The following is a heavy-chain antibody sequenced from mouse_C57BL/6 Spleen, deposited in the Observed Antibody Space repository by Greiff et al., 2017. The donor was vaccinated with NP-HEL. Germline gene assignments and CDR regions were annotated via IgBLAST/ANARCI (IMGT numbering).Heavy chain of an antibody. CDR3: ARDYYSNSLLPGDY. CDR1: GFSLSTSGMG. Sequence: QVTLKESGPGILQSSQTLSLTCSFSGFSLSTSGMGVSWIRQPSGKGLEWLAHIYWDDDKRYNPSLKSRLTISKDTSRNQVFLKITSVDTADTATYYCARDYYSNSLLPGDYWGQGTSVTVSS. D-gene: IGHD2-5*01. CDR2: IYWDDDK. V-gene: IGHV8-12*01. J-gene: IGHJ4*01.